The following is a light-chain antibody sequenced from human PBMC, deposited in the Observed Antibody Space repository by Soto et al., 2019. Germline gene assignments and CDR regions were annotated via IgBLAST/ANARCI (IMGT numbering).Light chain of an antibody. CDR1: NSDVGGHDY. J-gene: IGLJ1*01. CDR2: DVT. V-gene: IGLV2-14*03. CDR3: SSKTSSAILYV. Sequence: QSALTQPASVSGSPGQSITISCTGTNSDVGGHDYVSWFQQHPGKAPKLLIYDVTNRPSGVSYRFSGSKSGNTASLTISGLQADDEADYYCSSKTSSAILYVFGTGTKLTVL.